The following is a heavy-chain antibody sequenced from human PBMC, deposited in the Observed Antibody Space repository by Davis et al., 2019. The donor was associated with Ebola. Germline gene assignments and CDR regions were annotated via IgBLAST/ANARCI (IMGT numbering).Heavy chain of an antibody. CDR3: ARGDGFRGTVTREYYYYGMDV. Sequence: AASVKVSCKASGYTFTSYAMHWVRQAPGQRLEWMGWINAGNGNTKYSQKFQGRVTITRDTSASTAYMELSSLRSEDTAVYYCARGDGFRGTVTREYYYYGMDVWGQGTTVTVSS. CDR1: GYTFTSYA. V-gene: IGHV1-3*01. CDR2: INAGNGNT. D-gene: IGHD4-17*01. J-gene: IGHJ6*02.